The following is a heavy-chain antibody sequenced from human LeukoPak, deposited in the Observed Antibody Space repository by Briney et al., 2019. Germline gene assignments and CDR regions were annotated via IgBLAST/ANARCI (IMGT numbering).Heavy chain of an antibody. CDR2: IGTAGDT. Sequence: GGSLRLSCAASRFTFSSYDMHWVRQATGKGLEWVSAIGTAGDTYYPGSVKGRFTISRENAKNSLYLQMNSLRAEDTAVYYCAKDRSIPRSNWFDPWGQGTLVTVSS. D-gene: IGHD2-21*01. J-gene: IGHJ5*02. CDR1: RFTFSSYD. V-gene: IGHV3-13*01. CDR3: AKDRSIPRSNWFDP.